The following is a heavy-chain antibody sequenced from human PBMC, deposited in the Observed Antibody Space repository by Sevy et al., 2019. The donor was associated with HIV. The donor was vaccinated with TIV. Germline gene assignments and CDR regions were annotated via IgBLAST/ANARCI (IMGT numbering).Heavy chain of an antibody. CDR1: GGSISNSDSY. Sequence: SETLSLTCTVSGGSISNSDSYWSWIRQPQGKGWEWIGYIHYTGGTYYNPFLKSRVAMSVDTSEKQFSLKLSSMTEADTAVYYCASKRGYNHGPFYYWGQGTLVTVSS. CDR2: IHYTGGT. V-gene: IGHV4-30-4*02. J-gene: IGHJ4*02. CDR3: ASKRGYNHGPFYY. D-gene: IGHD5-12*01.